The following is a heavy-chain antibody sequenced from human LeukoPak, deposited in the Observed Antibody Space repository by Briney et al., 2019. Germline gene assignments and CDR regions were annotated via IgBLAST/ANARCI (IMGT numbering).Heavy chain of an antibody. CDR2: IIPILGIA. J-gene: IGHJ4*02. D-gene: IGHD5-24*01. CDR3: ARSEEMATIDY. CDR1: GGTFSSYT. V-gene: IGHV1-69*02. Sequence: ASVKVSCKASGGTFSSYTISWVRHAPGQGLEWMGRIIPILGIANYAQKFQGRVTITADKSTSTAYMELSSLRSEDTAVYYCARSEEMATIDYWGQGTLVTVSS.